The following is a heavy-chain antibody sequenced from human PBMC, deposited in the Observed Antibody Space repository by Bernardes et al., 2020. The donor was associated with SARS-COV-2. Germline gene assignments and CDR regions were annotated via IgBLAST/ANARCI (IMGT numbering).Heavy chain of an antibody. CDR3: ARRRVSERPVAEGNWLDP. D-gene: IGHD6-19*01. V-gene: IGHV4-59*08. CDR2: IYYTGST. J-gene: IGHJ5*02. Sequence: SETLSLTCTVSGGSISHYYWNWVRQPPGKGLEWIGYIYYTGSTYYNPSLASRATISLDTSKNQFSLKLSSVTAADTAVYYCARRRVSERPVAEGNWLDPWGQGTLVTVSS. CDR1: GGSISHYY.